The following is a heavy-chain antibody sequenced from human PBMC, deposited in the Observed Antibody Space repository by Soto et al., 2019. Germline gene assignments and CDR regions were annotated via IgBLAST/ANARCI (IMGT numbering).Heavy chain of an antibody. V-gene: IGHV3-13*01. CDR3: VRELHGRSYGMDV. CDR2: ITTAGDT. Sequence: EVQLVESGGGLVQPGGSLRLSCAASGFTFSNYDMHWVRQVTGKGLEWVSGITTAGDTYYPGSVKGRFTISREKAKNSLYLQMNSLSAGDTAVYYCVRELHGRSYGMDVWGQGTTVTVSS. J-gene: IGHJ6*02. CDR1: GFTFSNYD.